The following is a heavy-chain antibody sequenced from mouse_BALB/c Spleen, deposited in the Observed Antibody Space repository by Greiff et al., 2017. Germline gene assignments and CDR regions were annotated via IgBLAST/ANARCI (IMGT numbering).Heavy chain of an antibody. Sequence: VQLQQSGAELVKPGASVKLSCKASGYTFTSYYMYWVKQRPGQGLEWIGEINPSNGGTNFNEKFKSKATLTVDKSSSTAYMQRSSLTSEDSAVYYCTRSTYYAHGGFAYWGQGTLVTVSA. CDR3: TRSTYYAHGGFAY. J-gene: IGHJ3*01. D-gene: IGHD2-10*01. CDR2: INPSNGGT. CDR1: GYTFTSYY. V-gene: IGHV1S81*02.